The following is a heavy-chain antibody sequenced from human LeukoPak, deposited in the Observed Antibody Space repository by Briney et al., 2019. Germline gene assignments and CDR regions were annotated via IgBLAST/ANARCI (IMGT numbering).Heavy chain of an antibody. J-gene: IGHJ4*02. D-gene: IGHD3-10*01. V-gene: IGHV3-7*01. CDR1: GFTFSSYW. CDR3: ASSGVRDYFDY. Sequence: GGSLRLSCAASGFTFSSYWMSWVRQAPGKGLEWVANIKQDGSEKYYVDSVKGRLTISRDNAKNSLYLQMNSLRAEDTAVYYCASSGVRDYFDYWGQGTLVTVSS. CDR2: IKQDGSEK.